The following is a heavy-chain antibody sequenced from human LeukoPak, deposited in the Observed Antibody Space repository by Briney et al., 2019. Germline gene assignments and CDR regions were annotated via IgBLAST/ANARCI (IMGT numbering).Heavy chain of an antibody. J-gene: IGHJ4*02. CDR2: INHSGST. V-gene: IGHV4-34*01. D-gene: IGHD3-10*01. Sequence: RTSETLSLTCAVYGGSFSGYYWSWIRQPPGKGLEWIGEINHSGSTNYNPSLKSRVTVSVDTSKNQFSLKLSSVTAADTAVYYCARRRITLYYFDFWGQGTLVTVSS. CDR3: ARRRITLYYFDF. CDR1: GGSFSGYY.